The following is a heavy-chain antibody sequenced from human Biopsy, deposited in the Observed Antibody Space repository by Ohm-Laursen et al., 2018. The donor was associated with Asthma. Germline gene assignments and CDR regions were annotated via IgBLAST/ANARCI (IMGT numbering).Heavy chain of an antibody. CDR1: PGSISDYW. J-gene: IGHJ5*02. Sequence: SDTLSLTCTVSPGSISDYWWNWIRQFPGKGLEWIGYVYSTGSTMYNPSLKSRVTISVDTSINQVSLKLSSVTAADTAVYYCARSVTGSLAYCAGDCSFHLDRWGPGTLVTVSS. V-gene: IGHV4-59*07. CDR3: ARSVTGSLAYCAGDCSFHLDR. CDR2: VYSTGST. D-gene: IGHD2-21*01.